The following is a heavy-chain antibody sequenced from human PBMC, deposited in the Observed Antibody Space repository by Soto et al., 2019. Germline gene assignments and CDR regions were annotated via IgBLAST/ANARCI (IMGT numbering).Heavy chain of an antibody. V-gene: IGHV4-30-4*01. Sequence: PSETLSLTCTVSGGSISSGDYYWSWIRQPPGKGLEWIGYIYYSGSTYYNPSLKSRVTISVDTSKNQFSLKLSSVTAADTAVYYCASERFWSGYRDSYYYYGMDVCGQGTTVTVSS. CDR2: IYYSGST. CDR3: ASERFWSGYRDSYYYYGMDV. J-gene: IGHJ6*02. CDR1: GGSISSGDYY. D-gene: IGHD3-3*01.